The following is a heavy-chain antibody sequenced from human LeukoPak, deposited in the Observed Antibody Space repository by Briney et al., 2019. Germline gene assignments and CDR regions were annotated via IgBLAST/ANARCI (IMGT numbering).Heavy chain of an antibody. CDR3: AKTRYTYGFHPDY. V-gene: IGHV3-23*01. Sequence: GGSLRLSCAASGFTFSSYAMSWVRQAPGKGLEWVSGINGGGGSTYYADSVKGRFTISRDNSKNTLYLQMNSLRAEDTAVYYCAKTRYTYGFHPDYWGQGTLVTVSS. D-gene: IGHD5-18*01. J-gene: IGHJ4*02. CDR1: GFTFSSYA. CDR2: INGGGGST.